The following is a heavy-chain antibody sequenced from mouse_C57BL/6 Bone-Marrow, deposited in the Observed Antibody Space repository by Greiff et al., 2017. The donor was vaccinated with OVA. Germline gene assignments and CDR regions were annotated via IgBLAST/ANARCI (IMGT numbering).Heavy chain of an antibody. CDR2: ISDGGSYT. CDR3: AYYYGSSYYAMDY. J-gene: IGHJ4*01. D-gene: IGHD1-1*01. V-gene: IGHV5-4*03. CDR1: GFTFSSYA. Sequence: EVMLVESGGGLVKPGGSLKLSCAASGFTFSSYAMSWVRQTPEKRLEWVATISDGGSYTYYPDNVKGRFTISRDNAKNNLYLQMSHLKSEDTAMYYCAYYYGSSYYAMDYWGQGTSVTVSS.